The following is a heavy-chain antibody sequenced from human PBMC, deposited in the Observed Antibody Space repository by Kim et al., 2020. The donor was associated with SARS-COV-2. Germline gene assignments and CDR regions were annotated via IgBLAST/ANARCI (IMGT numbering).Heavy chain of an antibody. CDR1: GGSISSYY. CDR3: ARDLATYYYDSSGYYYEDAFDI. Sequence: SETLSLTCTVSGGSISSYYWSWIRQPPGKGLEWIGYIYYSGSTNYNPSLKSRVTIPVDTSKNQFSLKLSSVTAADTAVYYCARDLATYYYDSSGYYYEDAFDIWGQGTMVTVSS. CDR2: IYYSGST. J-gene: IGHJ3*02. D-gene: IGHD3-22*01. V-gene: IGHV4-59*01.